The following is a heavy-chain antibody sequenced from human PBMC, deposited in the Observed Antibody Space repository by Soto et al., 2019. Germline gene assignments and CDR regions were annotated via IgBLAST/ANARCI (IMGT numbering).Heavy chain of an antibody. V-gene: IGHV3-43*01. CDR2: ISWDGGST. D-gene: IGHD1-1*01. Sequence: GGSLRLSCAASGFTFDDYTMHWVRQAPGKGLEWVSLISWDGGSTYYADSVKGRFTISRDNSKNSLYLQMNSLRTEDTALYYCAKDLSAGTTDILFAYWGQGTLVTVSS. J-gene: IGHJ4*02. CDR1: GFTFDDYT. CDR3: AKDLSAGTTDILFAY.